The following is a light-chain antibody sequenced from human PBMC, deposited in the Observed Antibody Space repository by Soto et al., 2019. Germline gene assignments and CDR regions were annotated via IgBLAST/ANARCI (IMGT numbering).Light chain of an antibody. J-gene: IGKJ1*01. Sequence: ELVLTQSPGTLSLSPGERATLSCRASQSVSSTYLAWYQQKPGQAPRLLIYDASSRATGIPDRFSGSGSGTDFPLTLSGLEPEAFAVYYCLQYGSSPQGTFGQGTKVDIK. V-gene: IGKV3-20*01. CDR3: LQYGSSPQGT. CDR1: QSVSSTY. CDR2: DAS.